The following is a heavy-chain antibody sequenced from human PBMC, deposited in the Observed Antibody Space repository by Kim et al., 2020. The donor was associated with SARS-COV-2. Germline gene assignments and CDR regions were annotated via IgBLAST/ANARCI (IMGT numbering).Heavy chain of an antibody. CDR2: GGST. CDR3: AKDLTPDY. V-gene: IGHV3-23*01. Sequence: GGSTYYADCVKGRFTISRDNSKNTLYLQMNSLRAEDTAVYYCAKDLTPDYWGQGTLVTVSS. D-gene: IGHD1-20*01. J-gene: IGHJ4*02.